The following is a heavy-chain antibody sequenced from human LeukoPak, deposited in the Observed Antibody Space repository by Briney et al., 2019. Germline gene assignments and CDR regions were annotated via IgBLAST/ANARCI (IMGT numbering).Heavy chain of an antibody. CDR2: IREDGSQR. J-gene: IGHJ3*02. CDR1: GFTFSSSW. CDR3: TRDSPPDI. Sequence: GGSLRLSCAASGFTFSSSWMTWVRQAPGKGLEWVASIREDGSQRSAVDSVRGRFTIARDNAKNSVYLQMDSLRAEDTAVYYCTRDSPPDIWGQGTMVTVSS. V-gene: IGHV3-7*01.